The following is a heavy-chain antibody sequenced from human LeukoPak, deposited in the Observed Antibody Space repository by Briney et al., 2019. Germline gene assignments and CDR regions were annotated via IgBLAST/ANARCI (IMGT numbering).Heavy chain of an antibody. CDR1: GGSIGSYY. D-gene: IGHD4-17*01. Sequence: SETLSFTCAVSGGSIGSYYWSWLRQPPGRGLEWIGYIYYSGTTNYNPSLKSRVTISVDTSKHQFSLKLTSVTAADTAIYYCAREDPQTTVPEGLDVWGQGTTVTVSS. V-gene: IGHV4-59*01. CDR3: AREDPQTTVPEGLDV. CDR2: IYYSGTT. J-gene: IGHJ6*02.